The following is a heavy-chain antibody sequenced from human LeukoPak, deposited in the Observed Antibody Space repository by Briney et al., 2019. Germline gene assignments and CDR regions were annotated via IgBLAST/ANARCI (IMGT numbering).Heavy chain of an antibody. D-gene: IGHD6-13*01. CDR3: AREGIAAADYYYYYMDV. J-gene: IGHJ6*03. CDR2: IKQDGSEK. CDR1: GFTFSSYW. V-gene: IGHV3-7*01. Sequence: GGSLRLSCAASGFTFSSYWMSWVRQAPGKGLEWVANIKQDGSEKYYVDSVKGRFTISRDNAKNSLYLQMNSLRAEDTAVYYCAREGIAAADYYYYYMDVWGKGTMVTVSS.